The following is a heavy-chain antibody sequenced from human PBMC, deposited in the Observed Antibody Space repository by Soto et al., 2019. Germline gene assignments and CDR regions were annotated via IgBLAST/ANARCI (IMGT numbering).Heavy chain of an antibody. J-gene: IGHJ6*02. CDR1: GYSISSGNY. V-gene: IGHV4-38-2*01. CDR2: LYHIGST. D-gene: IGHD2-2*01. Sequence: TLSLTCAVSGYSISSGNYWAWIRQPPGRGLEGIGSLYHIGSTHYNTSLKSRVTISVDTSKNHFSLELSSVTAADTAIYYCRSSTSCYDESCVDVWGQGTMVTVSS. CDR3: RSSTSCYDESCVDV.